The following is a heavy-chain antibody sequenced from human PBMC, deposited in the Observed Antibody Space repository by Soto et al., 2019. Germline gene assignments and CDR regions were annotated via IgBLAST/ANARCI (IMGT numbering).Heavy chain of an antibody. V-gene: IGHV1-2*02. CDR3: ARASRSGYCSSTSCYQNY. CDR2: INPNSGGT. J-gene: IGHJ4*02. Sequence: ASVKVSCKASGYTFTGYYMHWVRQAPGQGLEWMGWINPNSGGTNYAQKFQGRVTMTRDTSISTAYMELSRLRSDDPAVYYCARASRSGYCSSTSCYQNYWGQGTLVTVSS. CDR1: GYTFTGYY. D-gene: IGHD2-2*01.